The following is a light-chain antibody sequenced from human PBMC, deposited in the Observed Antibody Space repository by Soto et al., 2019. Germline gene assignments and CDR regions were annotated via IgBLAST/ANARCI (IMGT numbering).Light chain of an antibody. CDR2: DAS. V-gene: IGKV1D-13*01. CDR3: QQFNNYPRT. CDR1: HDISSA. J-gene: IGKJ1*01. Sequence: AIQLTQSPSSLSAFVGDRVTITCLASHDISSALAWYQQKPGRAPKLLIYDASKLQSGVPSRFSGSGYGTDFTLTISSLQPEDFATYSCQQFNNYPRTFGQGTKVEIK.